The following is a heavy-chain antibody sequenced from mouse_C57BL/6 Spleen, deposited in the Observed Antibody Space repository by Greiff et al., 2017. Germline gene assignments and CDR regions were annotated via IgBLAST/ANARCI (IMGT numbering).Heavy chain of an antibody. CDR1: GYAFSSSW. Sequence: QVQLQQSGPELVKPGASVKISCKASGYAFSSSWMNWVKQRPGKGLEWIGRIYPGDGDPNYNGKFKGKATRTADKSASTAYMQLSSLTSEDSAVYFCARRSSYDYAMDDWGQGTSGTVSS. CDR2: IYPGDGDP. D-gene: IGHD1-1*01. V-gene: IGHV1-82*01. J-gene: IGHJ4*01. CDR3: ARRSSYDYAMDD.